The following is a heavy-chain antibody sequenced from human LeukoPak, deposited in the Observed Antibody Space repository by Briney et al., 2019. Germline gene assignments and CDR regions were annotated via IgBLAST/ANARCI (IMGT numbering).Heavy chain of an antibody. Sequence: PSQTLSLTCTVSGGSISSGSYYWSWIRQPPGKGLEWIGEIYHSGSTNYNPSLKSRVTISVDKSKNQFSLKLSSVTAADTAVYYCARGKVTDYDGVHGLGSPYYYGMDVWGQGTTVTVSS. CDR3: ARGKVTDYDGVHGLGSPYYYGMDV. J-gene: IGHJ6*02. CDR2: IYHSGST. D-gene: IGHD4-17*01. V-gene: IGHV4-30-2*01. CDR1: GGSISSGSYY.